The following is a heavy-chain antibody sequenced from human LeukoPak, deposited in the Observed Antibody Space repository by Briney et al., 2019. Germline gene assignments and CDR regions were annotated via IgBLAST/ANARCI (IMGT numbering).Heavy chain of an antibody. CDR1: GGSFSGYY. Sequence: SETLSLTCAVYGGSFSGYYWSWIRQPPGKGLEWIGEINHSGSTNYNLSLKSRVTISVDTSKNQFSLKLSSVTAADTAVYYCARSGSGDCSSTSCYSTWFDPWGQGTLVTVSS. V-gene: IGHV4-34*01. D-gene: IGHD2-2*01. CDR3: ARSGSGDCSSTSCYSTWFDP. J-gene: IGHJ5*02. CDR2: INHSGST.